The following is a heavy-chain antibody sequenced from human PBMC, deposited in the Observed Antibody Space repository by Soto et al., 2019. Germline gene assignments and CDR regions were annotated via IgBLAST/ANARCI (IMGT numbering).Heavy chain of an antibody. CDR1: GFPFRNYA. Sequence: GGSLKLSCAASGFPFRNYAMTWVRQPPGKGLEWVSTTRSNGEYTYYADSVKGRFTVSRDNSQNALFLEMSSLRAEDTAVYYCAKESMSVAVSASRVYGMDVWGQGTTVTVSS. D-gene: IGHD6-6*01. V-gene: IGHV3-23*01. CDR3: AKESMSVAVSASRVYGMDV. CDR2: TRSNGEYT. J-gene: IGHJ6*02.